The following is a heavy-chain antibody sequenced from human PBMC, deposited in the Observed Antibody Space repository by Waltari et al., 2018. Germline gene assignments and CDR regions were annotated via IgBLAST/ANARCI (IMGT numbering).Heavy chain of an antibody. Sequence: EVQLVESGGGSVQPGGSLRLSCAASGFTFGTYIMPWVRQAPGKGLVWGSRINSDGSTTRYVDSVKGRFTISRDNAKNTLYLEMNSLRVEDTAMYYCARDLNYKVDYWGQGVLVTVSS. V-gene: IGHV3-74*01. D-gene: IGHD1-7*01. CDR3: ARDLNYKVDY. CDR1: GFTFGTYI. CDR2: INSDGSTT. J-gene: IGHJ4*02.